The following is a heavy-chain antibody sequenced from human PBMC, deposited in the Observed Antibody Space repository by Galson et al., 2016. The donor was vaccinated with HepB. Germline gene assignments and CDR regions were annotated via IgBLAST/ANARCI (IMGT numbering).Heavy chain of an antibody. J-gene: IGHJ4*02. CDR2: ITGNGGTT. V-gene: IGHV3-23*01. Sequence: SLRLSCAASGFTFNTYAMSWVRQALGKGPEWVSAITGNGGTTYYTDSVKGRFTISRDNSKNTLYLQMNSLRVDDTAVYYCAKRDYSDSDGYLPLFDRWGQGTLVTVSS. D-gene: IGHD3-22*01. CDR3: AKRDYSDSDGYLPLFDR. CDR1: GFTFNTYA.